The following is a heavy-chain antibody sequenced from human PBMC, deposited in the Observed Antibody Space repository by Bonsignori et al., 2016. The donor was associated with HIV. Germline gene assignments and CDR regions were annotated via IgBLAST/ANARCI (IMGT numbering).Heavy chain of an antibody. J-gene: IGHJ4*02. V-gene: IGHV1-69*01. Sequence: WVRQAPGQGLEWMGGIIPIFGTANYAQKFQGRVTITADESTSTAYMELSSLRSEDTAVYYCARLLAGGQDYWGQGTLVTVSS. CDR2: IIPIFGTA. D-gene: IGHD2-15*01. CDR3: ARLLAGGQDY.